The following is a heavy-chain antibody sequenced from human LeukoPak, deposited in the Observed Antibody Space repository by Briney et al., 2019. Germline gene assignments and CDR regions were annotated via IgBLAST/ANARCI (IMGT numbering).Heavy chain of an antibody. CDR1: GGTFSSYA. D-gene: IGHD3-22*01. CDR3: ARDRYDSSGYWDY. J-gene: IGHJ4*02. CDR2: IIPIFGTA. V-gene: IGHV1-69*05. Sequence: ASVKVSYKASGGTFSSYAISWVRQAPGQGLEWMGGIIPIFGTANYAQKLQGRVTMTTDTSTSTAYMELRSLRSDDTAVYYCARDRYDSSGYWDYWGQGTLVTVSS.